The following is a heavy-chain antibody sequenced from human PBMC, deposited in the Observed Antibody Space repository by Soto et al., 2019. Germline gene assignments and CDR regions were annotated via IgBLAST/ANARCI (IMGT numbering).Heavy chain of an antibody. D-gene: IGHD6-13*01. CDR3: AKPCIAAAVFHGMDV. Sequence: PGGSLRLSCAASGFTFSSYSMNWVRQAPGKGLEWVSDITNNGSNIYYADSVKGRFTISRDNSKNTLYLQMNSLRAEDTAVYYCAKPCIAAAVFHGMDVWGQGTTVTVSS. CDR2: ITNNGSNI. V-gene: IGHV3-30*18. CDR1: GFTFSSYS. J-gene: IGHJ6*02.